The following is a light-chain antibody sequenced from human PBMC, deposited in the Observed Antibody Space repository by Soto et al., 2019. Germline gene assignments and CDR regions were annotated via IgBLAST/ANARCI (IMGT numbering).Light chain of an antibody. CDR2: TND. CDR1: DSNVGINF. J-gene: IGLJ2*01. CDR3: AAWDDSLSGVV. Sequence: QSVLTQPPSASATPGQRVTISCSGSDSNVGINFVYWYQQLPGTAPKLLIYTNDQRPSGVPDRFSGYKSGTSASLAISGLRSEHEADYYCAAWDDSLSGVVFGGGTKITVL. V-gene: IGLV1-47*02.